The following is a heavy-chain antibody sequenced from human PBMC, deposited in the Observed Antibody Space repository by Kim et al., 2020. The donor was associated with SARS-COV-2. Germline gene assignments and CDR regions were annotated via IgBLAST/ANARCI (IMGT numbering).Heavy chain of an antibody. J-gene: IGHJ3*02. CDR3: AKDLGYYDSKDAFDI. CDR2: ISGSGGST. V-gene: IGHV3-23*01. D-gene: IGHD3-22*01. CDR1: GFTFSSYA. Sequence: GGSLRLSCAASGFTFSSYAMSWVRQAPGKGLEWVSAISGSGGSTYYADSVKGRFTISRDNSKNTLYLQMNSLRAEDTAVYYCAKDLGYYDSKDAFDIWGQGTMVTVAS.